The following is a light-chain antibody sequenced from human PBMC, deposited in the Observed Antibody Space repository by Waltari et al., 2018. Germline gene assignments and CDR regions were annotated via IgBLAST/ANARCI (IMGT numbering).Light chain of an antibody. Sequence: WYQQHPSKAPKLMIYDVSNQPYVVSTRFSGSKSGNTASLTISGLQAEDEADYYCSSYTSSSTVVFGGGTKLTVL. J-gene: IGLJ2*01. V-gene: IGLV2-14*03. CDR2: DVS. CDR3: SSYTSSSTVV.